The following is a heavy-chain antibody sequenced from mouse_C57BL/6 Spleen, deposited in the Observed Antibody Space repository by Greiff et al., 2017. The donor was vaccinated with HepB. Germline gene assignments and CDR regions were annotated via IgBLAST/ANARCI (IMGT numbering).Heavy chain of an antibody. D-gene: IGHD1-3*01. CDR2: ISYDGSN. V-gene: IGHV3-6*01. CDR1: GYSITSGYY. J-gene: IGHJ1*03. CDR3: ARDPLYKGYFDV. Sequence: ESGPGLVKPSQSLSLTCSVTGYSITSGYYWNWIRQFPGNKLEWMGYISYDGSNNYNPSLKNRISITRDTSKNQFFLKLNSVTTEDTATYYCARDPLYKGYFDVWGTGTTVTVSS.